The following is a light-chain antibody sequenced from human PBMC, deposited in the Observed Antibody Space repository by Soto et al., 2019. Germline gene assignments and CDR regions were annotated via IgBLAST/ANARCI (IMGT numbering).Light chain of an antibody. Sequence: DIQMTQSPSSLSASVGDRVTITCRASQDINNYLAWYQQRPGKVPKLLIYAASTLQSGVPSRFSGSGSGTGFTLTISSLQTEHVAKYYCQKYYNAPSTFGGGTKVEIK. CDR3: QKYYNAPST. V-gene: IGKV1-27*01. CDR1: QDINNY. CDR2: AAS. J-gene: IGKJ4*01.